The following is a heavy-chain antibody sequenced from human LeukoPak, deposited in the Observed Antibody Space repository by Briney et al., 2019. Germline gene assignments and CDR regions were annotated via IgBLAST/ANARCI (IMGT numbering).Heavy chain of an antibody. V-gene: IGHV4-39*07. J-gene: IGHJ3*02. CDR1: GGSISSSSYY. CDR2: IYYSGST. D-gene: IGHD3-16*01. Sequence: SETLSLTCTVSGGSISSSSYYWGWIRQPPGKGLEWIGSIYYSGSTYYNPSLKSRVTISVDTSKNQFSLKLSSVTAADTAVYYCASTDPNLGPDAFDIWGQGTMVTVSS. CDR3: ASTDPNLGPDAFDI.